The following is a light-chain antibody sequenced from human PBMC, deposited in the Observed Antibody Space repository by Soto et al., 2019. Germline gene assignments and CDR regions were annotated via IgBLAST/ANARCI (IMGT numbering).Light chain of an antibody. CDR1: SSDVGSYNL. CDR3: CSYAGSSTLV. CDR2: EVS. Sequence: QSALTQPASVSGSPGQSITISCTGTSSDVGSYNLVSWYQQHPGKAPKLMIYEVSKRPSGVSNRFSGSKSGNTASLTISGLEADDEADYCCCSYAGSSTLVFGGGTKLTVL. V-gene: IGLV2-23*02. J-gene: IGLJ3*02.